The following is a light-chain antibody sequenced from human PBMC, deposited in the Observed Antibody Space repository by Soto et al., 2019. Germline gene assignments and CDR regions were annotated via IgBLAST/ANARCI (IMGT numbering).Light chain of an antibody. V-gene: IGLV1-44*01. CDR2: SNT. J-gene: IGLJ2*01. CDR1: SSNIGSHT. CDR3: AAWDDSLNGVV. Sequence: QAVVTQPPSASGTPGQTIAISCSGGSSNIGSHTVNWYQQLPGTAPRLLIYSNTQRPSGVPDRFSGSKSGTSAPLAISGLQSEYEGDYYCAAWDDSLNGVVFGGGTQLTVL.